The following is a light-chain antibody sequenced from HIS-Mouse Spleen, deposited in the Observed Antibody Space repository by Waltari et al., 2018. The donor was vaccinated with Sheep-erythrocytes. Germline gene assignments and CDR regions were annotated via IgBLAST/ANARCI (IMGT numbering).Light chain of an antibody. J-gene: IGLJ1*01. Sequence: QSALTQPRSVSGSPGQSVTIPCTGTRSDVGGDNYVSWYQQHPGKAPKLMIYDVSKRPSGVPDRFSGSKSGNTASLTISGLQAEDEADYYCCSYAGSYNHVFATGTKVTVL. CDR3: CSYAGSYNHV. CDR2: DVS. CDR1: RSDVGGDNY. V-gene: IGLV2-11*01.